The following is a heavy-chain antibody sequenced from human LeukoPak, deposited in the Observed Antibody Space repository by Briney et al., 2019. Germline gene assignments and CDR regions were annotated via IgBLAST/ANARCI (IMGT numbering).Heavy chain of an antibody. CDR3: TRGPGSGYIMDV. Sequence: GGSLRLSCVVSGFSVTNNYMSWVRQAPGKGLEWVSILESGGKTFYADSVKGRFTVSRDNSRNTLFLQMNSLRVEDTAVYYCTRGPGSGYIMDVWGQGSTVTVS. CDR1: GFSVTNNY. CDR2: LESGGKT. D-gene: IGHD3-9*01. V-gene: IGHV3-66*01. J-gene: IGHJ6*02.